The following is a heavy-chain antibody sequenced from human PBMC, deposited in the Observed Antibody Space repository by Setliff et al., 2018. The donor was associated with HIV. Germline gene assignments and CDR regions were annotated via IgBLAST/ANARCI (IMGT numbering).Heavy chain of an antibody. Sequence: PSETLSLTCTVSDSGTYYWGWIRQPPGKGLEWIGTVYYSGSTYYNPSLKSRVTISVDTSENQFSLKLSSVTAADTAVYYCARDGYSSSWYVISGSFDYWGQGILVTVS. J-gene: IGHJ4*02. CDR2: VYYSGST. D-gene: IGHD6-13*01. CDR3: ARDGYSSSWYVISGSFDY. CDR1: DSGTYY. V-gene: IGHV4-39*07.